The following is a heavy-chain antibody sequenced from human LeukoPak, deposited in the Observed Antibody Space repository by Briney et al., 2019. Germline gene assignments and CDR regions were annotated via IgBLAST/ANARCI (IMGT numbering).Heavy chain of an antibody. D-gene: IGHD3-22*01. Sequence: SGRSLRLSCAASGFTFSGYGMHWVRQAPGKGLEWVAVISYDGSNKYYADSVKGRFTISRDNSKNTLYLQMNSLRAEDTAVYYCAKVGRYYYDSSGYFDYWGQGTLVTVSS. CDR2: ISYDGSNK. CDR1: GFTFSGYG. J-gene: IGHJ4*02. CDR3: AKVGRYYYDSSGYFDY. V-gene: IGHV3-30*18.